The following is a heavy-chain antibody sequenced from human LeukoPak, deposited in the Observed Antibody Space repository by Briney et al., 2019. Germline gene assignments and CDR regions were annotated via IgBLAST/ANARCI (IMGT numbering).Heavy chain of an antibody. CDR1: GYTFTDNY. V-gene: IGHV1-8*03. CDR3: ARGRSTGYPYYVEY. Sequence: ASVKVSCKGSGYTFTDNYMHWVRQAPGQGLEWMGWMNPNSGSTGYAQKFQGRVTITRNTSISTAYMELSSLRSEDTAMYYCARGRSTGYPYYVEYWGQGALVTVSS. CDR2: MNPNSGST. J-gene: IGHJ4*02. D-gene: IGHD5-12*01.